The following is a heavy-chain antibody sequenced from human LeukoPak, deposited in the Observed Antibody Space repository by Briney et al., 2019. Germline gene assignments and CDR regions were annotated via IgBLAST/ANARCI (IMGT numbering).Heavy chain of an antibody. CDR3: ARDGLYHDAFDI. D-gene: IGHD2-2*01. Sequence: ASVKVSCKASGYTFTSYYMHWVRQAPGQGLEWMGWINPNSGGTNYAQKFQGRVTMTRDTSISTAYMELSRLRSDDTAVYYCARDGLYHDAFDIWGQGTMVTVSS. J-gene: IGHJ3*02. CDR1: GYTFTSYY. CDR2: INPNSGGT. V-gene: IGHV1-2*02.